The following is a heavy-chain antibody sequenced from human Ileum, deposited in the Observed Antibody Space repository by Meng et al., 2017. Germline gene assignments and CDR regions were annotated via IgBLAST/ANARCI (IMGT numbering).Heavy chain of an antibody. J-gene: IGHJ4*02. CDR3: ARGVVSGSHYNTY. Sequence: QVQLQESGPGLVKPSGTPSLTCAVSGGSISSSIWWSWVRQPPEKGLEWIGEIHHSGTTNYSPSLKSRLTISVDKSKNQFSLKLQSVTAADTAVYFCARGVVSGSHYNTYWGQGILVTVSS. V-gene: IGHV4-4*02. D-gene: IGHD3-10*01. CDR2: IHHSGTT. CDR1: GGSISSSIW.